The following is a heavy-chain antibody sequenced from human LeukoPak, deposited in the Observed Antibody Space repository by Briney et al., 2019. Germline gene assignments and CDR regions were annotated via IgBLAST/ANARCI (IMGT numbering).Heavy chain of an antibody. D-gene: IGHD2-15*01. CDR2: ISSSGSTM. Sequence: PGGSLRLSCAASGFTLSSYEMNWVRQAPGKGLEWASYISSSGSTMYYADSVKGRFTISRDNAKNSLYLQMNSLRAEDTAVYYCARNTGRGIYNWFDPWGQGTLVTVSS. V-gene: IGHV3-48*03. CDR3: ARNTGRGIYNWFDP. J-gene: IGHJ5*02. CDR1: GFTLSSYE.